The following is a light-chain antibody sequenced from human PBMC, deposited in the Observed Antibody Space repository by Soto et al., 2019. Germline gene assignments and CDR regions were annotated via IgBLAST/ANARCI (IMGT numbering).Light chain of an antibody. J-gene: IGLJ1*01. CDR1: SSDVGGYNY. CDR2: DVS. CDR3: CSYAGSYTLYV. Sequence: QSALTQPRSVSGSPGQSVTISCTGTSSDVGGYNYVSWCQQHPGKAPKLMIYDVSKWPSGVPDRFSGSKSGNTASLTISGLQAEDEADYYCCSYAGSYTLYVFGAGTKLTVL. V-gene: IGLV2-11*01.